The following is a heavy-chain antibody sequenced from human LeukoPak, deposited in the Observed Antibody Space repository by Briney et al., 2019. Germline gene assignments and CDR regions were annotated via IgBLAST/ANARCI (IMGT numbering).Heavy chain of an antibody. V-gene: IGHV7-4-1*02. CDR2: INTNTGNP. Sequence: ASVKVSCTASGYTFTSYAMNWVRQAPGQGLEWMGWINTNTGNPTYAQGFTGRFVFSLDTSVSTAYLRISSLKAEDTAVYYCARSFRGSYYDILTGFDYWGQGTLVTVSS. D-gene: IGHD3-9*01. CDR1: GYTFTSYA. J-gene: IGHJ4*02. CDR3: ARSFRGSYYDILTGFDY.